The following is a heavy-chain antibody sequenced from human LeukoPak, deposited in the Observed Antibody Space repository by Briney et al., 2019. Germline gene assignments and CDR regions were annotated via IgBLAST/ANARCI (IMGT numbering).Heavy chain of an antibody. CDR2: INQGGGDT. J-gene: IGHJ4*02. V-gene: IGHV3-7*01. Sequence: GGSLRLSCAASGFTLRTFWMSWVRQAPGKGLGWVASINQGGGDTYYVESVKGRFTISRDNAMNSFSLQMNSLRAEDTAVYYCARLIGDRTIYDYWGQGTLVTVSS. CDR3: ARLIGDRTIYDY. D-gene: IGHD3-16*01. CDR1: GFTLRTFW.